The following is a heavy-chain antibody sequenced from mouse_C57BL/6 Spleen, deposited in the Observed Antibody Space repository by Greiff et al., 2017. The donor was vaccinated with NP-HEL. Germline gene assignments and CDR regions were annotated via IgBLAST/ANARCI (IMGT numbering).Heavy chain of an antibody. CDR1: GYTFTSYW. Sequence: VKLQQPGTELVKPGASVKLSCKASGYTFTSYWMHWVKQRPGQGLEWIGNINPSNGGTNYNEKFKSKATLTVDKSSSTAYMQLSSLTSEDSAVYYCARADTTVVATRYFDVWGTGTTVTVSS. CDR2: INPSNGGT. J-gene: IGHJ1*03. V-gene: IGHV1-53*01. CDR3: ARADTTVVATRYFDV. D-gene: IGHD1-1*01.